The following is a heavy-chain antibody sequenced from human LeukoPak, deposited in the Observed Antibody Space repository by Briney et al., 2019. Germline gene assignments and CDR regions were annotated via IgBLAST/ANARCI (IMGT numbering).Heavy chain of an antibody. D-gene: IGHD5-18*01. Sequence: PGGSLRLSCVASGLTFSTYGMHWVRQAPGKGLEWVAVMSHDGSIEKYAGSVKGRFTISRDNSKKTLLLQMNSLRSDDAAVYYCARAKIIQSITHMDVWGQGTTVTVSS. J-gene: IGHJ6*02. V-gene: IGHV3-30*03. CDR1: GLTFSTYG. CDR3: ARAKIIQSITHMDV. CDR2: MSHDGSIE.